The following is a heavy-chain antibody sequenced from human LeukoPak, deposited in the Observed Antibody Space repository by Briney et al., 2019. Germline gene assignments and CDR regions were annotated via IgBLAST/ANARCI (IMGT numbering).Heavy chain of an antibody. V-gene: IGHV1-69*05. J-gene: IGHJ6*03. CDR3: ARAALTMVRGVIIGRMDV. D-gene: IGHD3-10*01. CDR2: IIPLFGTT. Sequence: GASVKVSCKSSVGTFSTYAITWVRQAPGQGLEWMGGIIPLFGTTNYAQKFQGRVTITTDESTSTAYMELSSLRSEDTAVYYCARAALTMVRGVIIGRMDVWGKGTTVTVSS. CDR1: VGTFSTYA.